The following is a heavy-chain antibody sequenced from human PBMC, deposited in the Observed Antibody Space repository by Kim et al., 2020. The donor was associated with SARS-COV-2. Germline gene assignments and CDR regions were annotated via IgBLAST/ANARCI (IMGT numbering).Heavy chain of an antibody. V-gene: IGHV3-23*01. Sequence: GGSLRLSCAASGFTFSSYAMSWVRQAPGKGLEWVSAIRGSGGSTYYADSVKVRFTISRDNSKNTLYLQMNSLRAEDTTVYYCAKDSGLWYDILTGYSPIPKIFDYWGQGTLVTVSS. CDR1: GFTFSSYA. D-gene: IGHD3-9*01. J-gene: IGHJ4*02. CDR3: AKDSGLWYDILTGYSPIPKIFDY. CDR2: IRGSGGST.